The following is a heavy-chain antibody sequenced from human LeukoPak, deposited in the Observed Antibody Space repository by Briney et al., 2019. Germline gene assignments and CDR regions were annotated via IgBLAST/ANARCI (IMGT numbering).Heavy chain of an antibody. CDR3: ARLRGRDIVVEHWFDP. Sequence: GESLKISCKGSGYSFTSYWIGWVRQMPGKGLEWMGIIYPGDSDTRYSPSFQGQVTISADKSISTAYLQWSSLKASDTAMYYCARLRGRDIVVEHWFDPWGQGTLVTVSS. CDR1: GYSFTSYW. J-gene: IGHJ5*02. CDR2: IYPGDSDT. D-gene: IGHD2-2*01. V-gene: IGHV5-51*01.